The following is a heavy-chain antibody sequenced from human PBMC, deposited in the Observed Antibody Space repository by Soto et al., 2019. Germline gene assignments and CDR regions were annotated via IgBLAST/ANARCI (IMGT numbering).Heavy chain of an antibody. Sequence: GGSLRLSCAASGFTFSSYSMNWVRQAPGKGLEWASSISSSSSYIYYADSVKGRFTISRDNAKNSLYLQMNSLRAEDTAVYYCASSSGMIDDYDILTTAVYWGQGTLVTVSS. CDR2: ISSSSSYI. CDR3: ASSSGMIDDYDILTTAVY. D-gene: IGHD3-9*01. V-gene: IGHV3-21*01. J-gene: IGHJ4*02. CDR1: GFTFSSYS.